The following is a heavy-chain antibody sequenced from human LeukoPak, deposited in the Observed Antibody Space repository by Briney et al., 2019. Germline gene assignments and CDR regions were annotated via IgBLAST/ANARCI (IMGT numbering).Heavy chain of an antibody. CDR2: IGGGGDGT. Sequence: GGSLRLSCAASGFTFNHYAMSWVRQAPGKGLEWVSSIGGGGDGTYYADSVKGRFIVSRDNSKNTLFLQMNSLRAEDTAVYFCAKLTRGYSGYVDFWGQGTLVTVSS. J-gene: IGHJ4*02. CDR1: GFTFNHYA. CDR3: AKLTRGYSGYVDF. V-gene: IGHV3-23*01. D-gene: IGHD5-12*01.